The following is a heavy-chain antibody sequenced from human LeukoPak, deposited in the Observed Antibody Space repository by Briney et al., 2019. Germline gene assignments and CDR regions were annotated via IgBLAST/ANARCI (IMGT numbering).Heavy chain of an antibody. V-gene: IGHV3-30*02. CDR3: ARALDIVATINGY. CDR2: IRDSGTNK. Sequence: GGSLRLSCAASGFTFSGYGMHWVRQAPGKGLEWVAFIRDSGTNKYYADSVKGRFTISRDNSKNTLDLQMNSLRSEDTAVYYCARALDIVATINGYWGQGTLVTVSS. D-gene: IGHD5-12*01. J-gene: IGHJ4*02. CDR1: GFTFSGYG.